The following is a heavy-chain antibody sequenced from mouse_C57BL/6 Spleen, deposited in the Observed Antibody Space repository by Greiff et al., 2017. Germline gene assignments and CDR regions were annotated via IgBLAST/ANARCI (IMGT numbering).Heavy chain of an antibody. CDR1: GFTFSDYY. Sequence: EVKLVESEGGLVQPGSSMKLSCTASGFTFSDYYMAWVRQVPEKGLEWVANINYDGSSTYYLDSLKSRFIISRDNAKNILYLQMSSLKSEDTATYYCAREELSGTLFAYWGQGTLVTVSA. J-gene: IGHJ3*01. V-gene: IGHV5-16*01. CDR2: INYDGSST. D-gene: IGHD4-1*01. CDR3: AREELSGTLFAY.